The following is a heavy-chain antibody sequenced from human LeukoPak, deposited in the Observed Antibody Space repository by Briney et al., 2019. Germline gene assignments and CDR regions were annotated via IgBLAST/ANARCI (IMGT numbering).Heavy chain of an antibody. D-gene: IGHD1-26*01. CDR3: TRESGSYRYFDQ. CDR1: GFTFSSSA. J-gene: IGHJ4*02. V-gene: IGHV3-23*01. CDR2: ISGSGSGGST. Sequence: PGGSLRLSCAASGFTFSSSAMSWVRQAPGKGLEWVSSISGSGSGGSTYYADSVKGRFTISRDNAKNTLYLQMNSLRAEDTAVYYCTRESGSYRYFDQWGQGTLVTVPS.